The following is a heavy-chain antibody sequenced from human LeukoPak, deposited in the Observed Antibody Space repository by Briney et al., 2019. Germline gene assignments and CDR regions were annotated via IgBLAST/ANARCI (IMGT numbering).Heavy chain of an antibody. CDR1: GYTFTGYY. D-gene: IGHD3-10*01. CDR3: ARNGEV. Sequence: GASVTVSCKASGYTFTGYYMHWMRQAPGQGLEWMGWINANSGDTNYAQKFQGRVTMTRDTSISTAYMELSRLRSDDTAVYYCARNGEVWGQGTLVTVSS. V-gene: IGHV1-2*02. J-gene: IGHJ4*02. CDR2: INANSGDT.